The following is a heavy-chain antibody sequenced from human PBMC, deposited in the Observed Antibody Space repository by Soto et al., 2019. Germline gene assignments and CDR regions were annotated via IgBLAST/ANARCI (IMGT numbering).Heavy chain of an antibody. Sequence: ASVKVSCKASGGTFSSYAISWVRQAPGQGLEWMGGIIPIFGTANYAQKFQGRVTITADESTSTAYMELSSLRSEDTAVYYCARGSMWVAAAGTNNWFDPWGQGTLVTVSS. CDR1: GGTFSSYA. D-gene: IGHD6-13*01. J-gene: IGHJ5*02. CDR3: ARGSMWVAAAGTNNWFDP. V-gene: IGHV1-69*13. CDR2: IIPIFGTA.